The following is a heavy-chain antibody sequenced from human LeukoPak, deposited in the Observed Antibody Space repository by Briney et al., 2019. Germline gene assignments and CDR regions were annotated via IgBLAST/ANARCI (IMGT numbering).Heavy chain of an antibody. Sequence: PGRSLRLSCAASGFTSRSYGMHWVRQAPGKGLEWVAATSYDGTNKYYADSVKGRFTISRDNSKNTLYLQMDSLRAEDTAVYYCAKDRYGSGSLSLADYWGQGTLVTVSS. D-gene: IGHD3-10*01. CDR1: GFTSRSYG. CDR3: AKDRYGSGSLSLADY. J-gene: IGHJ4*02. V-gene: IGHV3-30*18. CDR2: TSYDGTNK.